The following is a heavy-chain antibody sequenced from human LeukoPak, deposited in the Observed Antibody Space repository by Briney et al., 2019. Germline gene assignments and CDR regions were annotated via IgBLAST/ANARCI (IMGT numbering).Heavy chain of an antibody. CDR2: TYYRSKWYN. J-gene: IGHJ3*01. Sequence: SQTLSLTCAISGDNVSGNSTAHNWIRQSPSRGLEWLGRTYYRSKWYNDYALSVKSRITVNPDTSKNQLSLQLNSVTPEDTAVYYCARGGQGDGYSADEAFDFWGQGTMVTVSS. CDR3: ARGGQGDGYSADEAFDF. D-gene: IGHD5-24*01. V-gene: IGHV6-1*01. CDR1: GDNVSGNSTA.